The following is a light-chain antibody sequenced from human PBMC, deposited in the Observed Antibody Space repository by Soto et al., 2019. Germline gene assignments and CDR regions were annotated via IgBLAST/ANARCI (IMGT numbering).Light chain of an antibody. CDR1: QSLLHSNGYTH. Sequence: DIVMTQSPLSLSVTPGEPASISCRSSQSLLHSNGYTHLDWYLQKPGQSPQLLIYLGSNRASGVPDRFSGSVSGTDFTLKISRVEAEDVGVYYCMQPLQTPFTFGPGTKVDIK. V-gene: IGKV2-28*01. CDR3: MQPLQTPFT. CDR2: LGS. J-gene: IGKJ3*01.